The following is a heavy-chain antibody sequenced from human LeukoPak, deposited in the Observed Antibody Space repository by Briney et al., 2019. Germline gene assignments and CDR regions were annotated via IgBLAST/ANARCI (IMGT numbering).Heavy chain of an antibody. CDR2: ITNEWSST. D-gene: IGHD1-26*01. V-gene: IGHV3-74*01. J-gene: IGHJ4*02. CDR3: ARDLTGAVSDF. CDR1: GFTFSSYS. Sequence: GRSLRLSCAASGFTFSSYSMHWVRQSPWKGLVCVSRITNEWSSTSYAAAVRSRCTISNENAKNTEYLQKNNFIAEDTAVDYCARDLTGAVSDFWGQGTLVTVSS.